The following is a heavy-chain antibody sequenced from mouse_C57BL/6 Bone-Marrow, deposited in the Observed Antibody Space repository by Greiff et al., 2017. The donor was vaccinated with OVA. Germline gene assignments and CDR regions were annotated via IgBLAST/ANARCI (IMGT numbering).Heavy chain of an antibody. D-gene: IGHD1-1*01. CDR3: ARGGYYGSSYGRYFDV. Sequence: EVQLQQSGPVLVKPGPSVKISCKASGFTFTDYYMHWVKQSHGKSLEWIGLVYPYNGGTSYNQKFKGKATLTVDTSYSTAYMELNSLTSEDSAVYYCARGGYYGSSYGRYFDVWGTGTTVTVSS. V-gene: IGHV1-36*01. CDR2: VYPYNGGT. J-gene: IGHJ1*03. CDR1: GFTFTDYY.